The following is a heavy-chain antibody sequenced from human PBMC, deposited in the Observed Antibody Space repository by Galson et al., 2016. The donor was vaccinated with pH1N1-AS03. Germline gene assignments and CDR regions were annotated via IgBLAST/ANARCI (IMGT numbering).Heavy chain of an antibody. CDR3: VRDIYGDPLGE. CDR1: GDSVLSDSAA. CDR2: TYLRSTWYH. D-gene: IGHD4-17*01. J-gene: IGHJ4*02. Sequence: CAISGDSVLSDSAAWNWVRQSPSRGLEWLGRTYLRSTWYHDYAESMKSRIIINADTSKNQFSLQLKSVTPEDTAVYYCVRDIYGDPLGEWGQGTLVTVSS. V-gene: IGHV6-1*01.